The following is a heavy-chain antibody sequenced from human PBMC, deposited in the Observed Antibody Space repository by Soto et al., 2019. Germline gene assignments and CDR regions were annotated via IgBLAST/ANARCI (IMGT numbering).Heavy chain of an antibody. CDR3: ARWNYYDSSGYYDY. D-gene: IGHD3-22*01. CDR2: IYYSGST. Sequence: PSETLSLTCTVSGGSFSSYYWSWIRQPPGKGLEWIGYIYYSGSTNYNPSLKSRVTISVDTSKNQFSLKLSSVTAADTAVYYCARWNYYDSSGYYDYWGQGTLVTVSS. V-gene: IGHV4-59*01. J-gene: IGHJ4*02. CDR1: GGSFSSYY.